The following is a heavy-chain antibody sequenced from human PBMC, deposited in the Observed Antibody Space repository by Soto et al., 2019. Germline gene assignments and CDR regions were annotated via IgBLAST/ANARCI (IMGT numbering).Heavy chain of an antibody. CDR1: GFTFSSYA. J-gene: IGHJ6*02. D-gene: IGHD3-10*01. CDR2: ISGSGGST. CDR3: ARAIYGSGSRYYYYGMDV. V-gene: IGHV3-23*01. Sequence: GGSLRLSCAASGFTFSSYAMSWVRQAPGKGLEWVSAISGSGGSTYYADSVKGRFTISRDNSKNSLYLQMNSLRAEDTAVYYCARAIYGSGSRYYYYGMDVWGQGTTVTVSS.